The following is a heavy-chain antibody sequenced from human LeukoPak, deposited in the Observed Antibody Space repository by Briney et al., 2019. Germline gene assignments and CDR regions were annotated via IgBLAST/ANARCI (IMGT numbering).Heavy chain of an antibody. Sequence: SETLSLTCTVSGGSISNHYWNWIRQPAGKGLEWIGRVYSSGSTNYSPSLKSRVAMSVDTSKNQFSLKLTSVTAADTAVYYCARQDILTGFDAFDIWGQGTMVSVSS. CDR2: VYSSGST. V-gene: IGHV4-4*07. D-gene: IGHD3-9*01. CDR3: ARQDILTGFDAFDI. J-gene: IGHJ3*02. CDR1: GGSISNHY.